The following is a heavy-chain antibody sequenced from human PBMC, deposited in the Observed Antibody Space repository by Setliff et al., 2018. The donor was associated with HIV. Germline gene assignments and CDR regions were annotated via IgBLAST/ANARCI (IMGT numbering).Heavy chain of an antibody. CDR1: GGTVRKYS. Sequence: ASVKVSCKASGGTVRKYSITWVRQAPGQGLEWVGSISASGINTNYTQGRVTMTTDISTSTAYMELRSLRSADSAVYYCARVPVSNYYYYMDVWGKGTTVTVSS. J-gene: IGHJ6*03. CDR3: ARVPVSNYYYYMDV. V-gene: IGHV1-18*01. CDR2: ISASGINT.